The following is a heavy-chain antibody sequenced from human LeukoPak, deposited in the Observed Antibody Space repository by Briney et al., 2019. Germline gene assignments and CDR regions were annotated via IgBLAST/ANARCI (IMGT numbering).Heavy chain of an antibody. Sequence: ASVKVSCKASGYTFIGYYMYWVRQAPGQGLEWMGWINPNSGGTNYAQKFQGRVTMTRDTSTNTAYMELSRLRSDDTAVYYCARDRIGATWGQGTLVTVSS. V-gene: IGHV1-2*02. D-gene: IGHD1-26*01. J-gene: IGHJ4*02. CDR2: INPNSGGT. CDR3: ARDRIGAT. CDR1: GYTFIGYY.